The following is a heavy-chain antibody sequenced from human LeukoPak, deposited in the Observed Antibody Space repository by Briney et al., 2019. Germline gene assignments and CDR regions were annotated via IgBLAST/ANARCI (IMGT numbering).Heavy chain of an antibody. Sequence: PGGSLRLSCAASGFIFSTYWMSWVRQAPGKGLEWVANMNQDGSEKYYVDSVKGRFTISRDNAKNSLFLQMHSPRAQDTAVYYCARYPPGTAVAGYDYWGQGTLVTVSS. D-gene: IGHD6-19*01. CDR3: ARYPPGTAVAGYDY. J-gene: IGHJ4*02. CDR1: GFIFSTYW. V-gene: IGHV3-7*01. CDR2: MNQDGSEK.